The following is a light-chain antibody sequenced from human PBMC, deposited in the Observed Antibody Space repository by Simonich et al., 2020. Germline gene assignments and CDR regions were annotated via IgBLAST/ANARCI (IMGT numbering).Light chain of an antibody. CDR1: QSVRSN. Sequence: DIVMTHSPATLSVSPWERATLSCSASQSVRSNLAWYQQKPGHAPRLLLYGASTRATGIPARFSGSGSGTECTLTISSLQSEDFAVYYCQQYKNWPYTFGQGTKLEIK. J-gene: IGKJ2*01. V-gene: IGKV3-15*01. CDR3: QQYKNWPYT. CDR2: GAS.